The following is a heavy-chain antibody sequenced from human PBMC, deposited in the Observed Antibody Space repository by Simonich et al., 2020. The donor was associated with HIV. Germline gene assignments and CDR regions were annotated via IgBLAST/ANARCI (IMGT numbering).Heavy chain of an antibody. CDR2: INHSGST. D-gene: IGHD3-22*01. V-gene: IGHV4-34*01. Sequence: QVQLQQWGAGLLKPSETLSLTCAVYGGSFSGYYWSWTRQPRGKGLEWIGEINHSGSTNNNPSLKSRVTISVDTSKNQFSLKLSSVTAADTAVYYCARSADHHYESSGHYFDAFDIWGQGTMVTVSS. J-gene: IGHJ3*02. CDR3: ARSADHHYESSGHYFDAFDI. CDR1: GGSFSGYY.